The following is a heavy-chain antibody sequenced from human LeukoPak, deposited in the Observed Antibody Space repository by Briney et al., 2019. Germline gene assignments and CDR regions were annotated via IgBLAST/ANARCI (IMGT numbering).Heavy chain of an antibody. Sequence: GSLRLSCAASGFTFSTYAMSWVRQAPGKGLEWVSVIGGSGGSTYYADSVKGRFTISRDNSKNTLYLQMNSLRAEDTAVYYCAKSSLVTTPHYYFDYWGQGTLVTVSS. CDR2: IGGSGGST. J-gene: IGHJ4*02. V-gene: IGHV3-23*01. D-gene: IGHD4-17*01. CDR3: AKSSLVTTPHYYFDY. CDR1: GFTFSTYA.